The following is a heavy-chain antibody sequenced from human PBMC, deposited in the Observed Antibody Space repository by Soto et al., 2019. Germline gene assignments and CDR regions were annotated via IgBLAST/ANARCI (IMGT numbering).Heavy chain of an antibody. CDR2: IWYDGSNK. V-gene: IGHV3-33*01. D-gene: IGHD2-2*01. J-gene: IGHJ6*02. Sequence: GGSLRLSCAASGFTFSSYGMHWVRQAPGKGLEWVAVIWYDGSNKYYADSVKGRFTISRDNSKNTLYLQMNSLRAEDTAVYYCARGERCSSTSCYLTKYYYYYGMDVWGQGTTVTVS. CDR1: GFTFSSYG. CDR3: ARGERCSSTSCYLTKYYYYYGMDV.